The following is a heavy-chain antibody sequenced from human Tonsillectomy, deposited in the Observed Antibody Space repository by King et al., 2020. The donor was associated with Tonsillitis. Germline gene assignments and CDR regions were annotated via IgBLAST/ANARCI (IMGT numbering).Heavy chain of an antibody. CDR1: GFTFSYYS. CDR2: ISSSITDI. J-gene: IGHJ4*02. D-gene: IGHD3-22*01. V-gene: IGHV3-21*01. Sequence: VQLVESGGGLVKPGGSLRLSGAASGFTFSYYSMNWVRQAPGKGLEWVSSISSSITDIVYADSVKGRFTISRDNAKNSLYLQMNSLRAEDTSVYYCARGDYYDTSGFADYWGQGTLVTVSS. CDR3: ARGDYYDTSGFADY.